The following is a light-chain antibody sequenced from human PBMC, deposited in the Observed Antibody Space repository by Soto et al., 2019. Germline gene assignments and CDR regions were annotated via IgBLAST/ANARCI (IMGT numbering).Light chain of an antibody. CDR3: QQYNNWPPWT. J-gene: IGKJ1*01. Sequence: EVVLTQSPATLSLSPGERATLSCRASQNVRTFLDWYQQKPGQAPRLLIYGASNRATGIPARFSGSGSGTDFTLTISSLQSEDFAVYYCQQYNNWPPWTFGQGTKVDIK. CDR1: QNVRTF. V-gene: IGKV3-11*01. CDR2: GAS.